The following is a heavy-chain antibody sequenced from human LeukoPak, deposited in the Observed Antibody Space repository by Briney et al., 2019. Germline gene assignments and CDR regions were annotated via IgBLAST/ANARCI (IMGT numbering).Heavy chain of an antibody. Sequence: ASVTASCKASGYTFISYGISWVRQAPGQGLEWMGWISGYNGNTNYAQNLQGRVTMTTDTSTSTAYMELRSLRSDDTAVYYCARGLGVVTAQSEQPKPRYFDLWGRGTQVTVSS. J-gene: IGHJ2*01. V-gene: IGHV1-18*01. CDR1: GYTFISYG. D-gene: IGHD2-21*02. CDR2: ISGYNGNT. CDR3: ARGLGVVTAQSEQPKPRYFDL.